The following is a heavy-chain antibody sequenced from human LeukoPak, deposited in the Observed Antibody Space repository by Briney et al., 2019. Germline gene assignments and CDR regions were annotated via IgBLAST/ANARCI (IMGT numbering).Heavy chain of an antibody. V-gene: IGHV1-2*02. CDR3: ARAFYDSSGYYPDY. Sequence: ASVKVSCKASGYTFTGYYMRWVRQAPGQGLEWMGWINPNSGGTNYAQKFQGRVTMTRDTSISTAYMELSRLRSDDTAVYYCARAFYDSSGYYPDYWGQGTLVTVSS. D-gene: IGHD3-22*01. J-gene: IGHJ4*02. CDR1: GYTFTGYY. CDR2: INPNSGGT.